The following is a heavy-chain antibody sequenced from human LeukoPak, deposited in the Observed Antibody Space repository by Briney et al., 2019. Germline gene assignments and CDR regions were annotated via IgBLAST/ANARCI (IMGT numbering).Heavy chain of an antibody. J-gene: IGHJ4*02. V-gene: IGHV3-48*02. CDR3: VRNWYYAFDY. D-gene: IGHD3-3*01. Sequence: GGSLRLSCAASGFTFDTYSMNWVRQAPGKGLKWVSYISSSSGLIQYVDSVKGRFTISRVNAKNSLYLQMNSLRDEDTAVYFCVRNWYYAFDYWGQGILVTVSS. CDR2: ISSSSGLI. CDR1: GFTFDTYS.